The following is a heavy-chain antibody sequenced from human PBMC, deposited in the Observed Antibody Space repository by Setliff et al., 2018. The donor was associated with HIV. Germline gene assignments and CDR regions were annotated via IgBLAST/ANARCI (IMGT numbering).Heavy chain of an antibody. V-gene: IGHV4-59*01. CDR2: IYYSGST. J-gene: IGHJ4*02. CDR3: ARSPGVDTNMAFDY. D-gene: IGHD5-18*01. CDR1: HGSISRYF. Sequence: PSETLSLTCTVSHGSISRYFWSWIRLPPGKRLEWIGYIYYSGSTDYNPSLKSRVTISVDTSKSQVSLKLSSVTAADTAVYYCARSPGVDTNMAFDYWGRGTLVTVS.